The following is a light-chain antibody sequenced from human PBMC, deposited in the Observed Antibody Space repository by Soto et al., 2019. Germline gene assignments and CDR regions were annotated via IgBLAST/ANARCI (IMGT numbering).Light chain of an antibody. Sequence: EIVMTQSPATLSVSPGERATLSCRASQSVSSNLAWYQQKPGQAPRLLIYGASTMATGIPARFSGSGSGTEFILTISSLQSEDFAVYYYQQYNNWPPITFGPGTKVDIK. CDR1: QSVSSN. J-gene: IGKJ3*01. CDR3: QQYNNWPPIT. V-gene: IGKV3-15*01. CDR2: GAS.